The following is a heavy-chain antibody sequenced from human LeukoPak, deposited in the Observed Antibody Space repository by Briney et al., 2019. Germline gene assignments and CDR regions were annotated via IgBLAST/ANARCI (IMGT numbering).Heavy chain of an antibody. CDR1: GGTFSSYA. CDR3: ARNEGEYYYYYMDV. J-gene: IGHJ6*03. V-gene: IGHV1-69*05. D-gene: IGHD3-16*01. Sequence: SAKVSCKASGGTFSSYAISWVRQAPGQGLEWMGGIIPIFGTANYAQKFQGRVTITTDESTSTAYMELSSLRSEDTAVYYCARNEGEYYYYYMDVWGKGTTVTVSS. CDR2: IIPIFGTA.